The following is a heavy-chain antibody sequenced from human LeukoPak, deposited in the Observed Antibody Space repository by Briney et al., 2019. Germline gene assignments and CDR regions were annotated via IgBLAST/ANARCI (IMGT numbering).Heavy chain of an antibody. D-gene: IGHD4-17*01. J-gene: IGHJ4*02. Sequence: GGSLRLSCEASGFTFSHYAMGWVRQAPGKGLEWASGISGTDTRTYYADSVRGRFTISRDDSKNTLFLQMNRLRADDTAFYYCAKTETTVWNYFDSWGQGTLVTVSS. CDR2: ISGTDTRT. CDR3: AKTETTVWNYFDS. V-gene: IGHV3-23*01. CDR1: GFTFSHYA.